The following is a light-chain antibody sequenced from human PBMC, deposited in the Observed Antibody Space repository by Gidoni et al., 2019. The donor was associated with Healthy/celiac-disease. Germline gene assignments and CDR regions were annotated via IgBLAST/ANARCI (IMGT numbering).Light chain of an antibody. CDR2: GAS. CDR1: QSVSSN. V-gene: IGKV3-15*01. Sequence: ELVMTQSPATLSVSPGERATLSCRASQSVSSNLAWYQQQPGQAPRLLIYGASTTATGIPARFSGSGSGTEFTLTLSSLQSEDFAFYYCQQYNNWPPLTFGGGTKVEIK. CDR3: QQYNNWPPLT. J-gene: IGKJ4*01.